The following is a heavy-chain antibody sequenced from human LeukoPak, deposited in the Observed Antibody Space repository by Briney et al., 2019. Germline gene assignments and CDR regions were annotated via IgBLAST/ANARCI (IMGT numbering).Heavy chain of an antibody. D-gene: IGHD4-23*01. CDR2: IYYSGST. CDR1: GGSFSGYY. J-gene: IGHJ4*02. Sequence: PSETLSLTCAVYGGSFSGYYWSWIRQPPGKGLEWIGYIYYSGSTNYNPSLKSRVTISVDTSKNQLSLKLSSVTAADTAVYYCARDPGGNRGVDYWGQGTLVTVSS. CDR3: ARDPGGNRGVDY. V-gene: IGHV4-59*01.